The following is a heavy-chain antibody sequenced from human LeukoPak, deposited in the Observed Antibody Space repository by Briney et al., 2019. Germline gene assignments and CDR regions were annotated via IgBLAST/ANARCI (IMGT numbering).Heavy chain of an antibody. CDR2: IYHSGST. D-gene: IGHD4-17*01. CDR1: GYSISSGYY. Sequence: PSETLSLTCTVSGYSISSGYYWGWIRQPPGKGLEWIGIIYHSGSTYYNPSLKSRVTISVDTSKNQFSLKLSSVTAADTAVYYCARDPLSATSTVTLEVSDYWGQGTLVTVSS. V-gene: IGHV4-38-2*02. CDR3: ARDPLSATSTVTLEVSDY. J-gene: IGHJ4*02.